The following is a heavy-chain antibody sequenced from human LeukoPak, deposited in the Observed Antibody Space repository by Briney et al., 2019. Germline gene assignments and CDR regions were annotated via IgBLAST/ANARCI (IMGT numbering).Heavy chain of an antibody. V-gene: IGHV4-59*01. CDR1: GGSLSGYY. CDR3: ARGGDGNVDWYFDL. J-gene: IGHJ2*01. Sequence: SETLSLTCTVSGGSLSGYYWTWVRQPPGKGLDWIGFVFYKGNTRYNPSLKSRVTISVDTSENQFFLKLSSVTTVDTAFYYCARGGDGNVDWYFDLWGRGTLVTVSS. CDR2: VFYKGNT.